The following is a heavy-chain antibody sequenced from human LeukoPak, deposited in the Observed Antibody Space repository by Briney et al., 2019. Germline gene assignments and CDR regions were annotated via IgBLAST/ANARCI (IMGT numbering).Heavy chain of an antibody. CDR1: GGSFSGYY. J-gene: IGHJ4*02. Sequence: SETLSLTCAVYGGSFSGYYWSWIRQPPGKGLEWIGEINHSGSTNYNPSLKSRVTMSVDTSKNQFSLKLSSVTAADTAVYYCAGTGSYGPRDLDYWGQGTLVTVSS. D-gene: IGHD3-10*01. CDR2: INHSGST. CDR3: AGTGSYGPRDLDY. V-gene: IGHV4-34*01.